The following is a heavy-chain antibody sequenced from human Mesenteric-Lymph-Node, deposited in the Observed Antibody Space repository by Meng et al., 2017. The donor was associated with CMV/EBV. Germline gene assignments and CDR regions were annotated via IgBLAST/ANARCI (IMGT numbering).Heavy chain of an antibody. CDR3: ARPSHGGAFDI. Sequence: GESLKISCAASGFIFTSYTMNWVRQAPGKGLEWVANIKQDGSEKYYVDSVKGRSTISRDNAKNSLYLQMNSLRGEDTAVYYCARPSHGGAFDIWGQGTMVTVSS. CDR2: IKQDGSEK. J-gene: IGHJ3*02. D-gene: IGHD2-15*01. V-gene: IGHV3-7*01. CDR1: GFIFTSYT.